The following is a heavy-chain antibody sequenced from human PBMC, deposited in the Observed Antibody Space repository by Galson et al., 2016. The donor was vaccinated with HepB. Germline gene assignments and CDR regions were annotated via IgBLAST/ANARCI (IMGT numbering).Heavy chain of an antibody. D-gene: IGHD1-26*01. J-gene: IGHJ6*04. V-gene: IGHV3-23*01. CDR3: VPGSPAPSV. Sequence: SLSLSCAASGVSFGSYGMTWVRQAAGKGRGVVSTISRRGDSRAYADSVTGRLTISRDKSKYTLSLQMNNLRADHAAVYYGVPGSPAPSVWGKGTTVTVSS. CDR2: ISRRGDSR. CDR1: GVSFGSYG.